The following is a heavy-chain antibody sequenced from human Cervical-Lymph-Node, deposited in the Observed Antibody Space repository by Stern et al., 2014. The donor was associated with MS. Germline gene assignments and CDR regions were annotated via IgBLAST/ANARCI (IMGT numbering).Heavy chain of an antibody. CDR2: ISDNADTT. V-gene: IGHV3-23*04. D-gene: IGHD3-22*01. J-gene: IGHJ1*01. CDR1: GFTFSSYA. CDR3: AKDQQPVVVMSPFRH. Sequence: EVQLVESGGGLVQPGGSLRLSCAATGFTFSSYAMNWVRQAPGKGLEWVSVISDNADTTYYADSVKGRFTISRDNSKNTLYLQMISLRAEDTAVYYCAKDQQPVVVMSPFRHWGQGTLVTVSS.